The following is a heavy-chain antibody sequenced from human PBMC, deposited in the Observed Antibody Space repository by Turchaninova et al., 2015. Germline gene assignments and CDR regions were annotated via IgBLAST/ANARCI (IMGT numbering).Heavy chain of an antibody. CDR2: ISYDGSNK. CDR1: GFTFSSYA. D-gene: IGHD6-19*01. CDR3: ARGKQQWLVATFDY. Sequence: ASWGGVVQPGRSLRLSCAASGFTFSSYAMHWVRQAPGKGLEWGAVISYDGSNKYYADSVKGRFTISRDNSKNTLYLQMNSLRAEDTAVYYCARGKQQWLVATFDYWGQGTLVTVSS. V-gene: IGHV3-30*01. J-gene: IGHJ4*02.